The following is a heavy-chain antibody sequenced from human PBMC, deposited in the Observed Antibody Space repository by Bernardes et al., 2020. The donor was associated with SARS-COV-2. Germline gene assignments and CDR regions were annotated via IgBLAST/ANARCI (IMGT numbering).Heavy chain of an antibody. CDR1: GGSISSYY. V-gene: IGHV4-59*01. J-gene: IGHJ6*02. CDR3: ARVRLRYDYYYGMDV. D-gene: IGHD4-17*01. Sequence: SETLSLTCTVSGGSISSYYWSWIRQPPGKGLEWIGYIYYSGSTNYNPSLKSRVTISVDTSKNQFSLKLSSVTAADTAVYYCARVRLRYDYYYGMDVWGQGTTVTVSS. CDR2: IYYSGST.